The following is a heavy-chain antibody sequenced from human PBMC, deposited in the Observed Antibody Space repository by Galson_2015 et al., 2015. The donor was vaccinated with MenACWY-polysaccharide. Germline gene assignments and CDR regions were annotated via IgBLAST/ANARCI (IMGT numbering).Heavy chain of an antibody. Sequence: SLRLSCAASGFPFSSYAIHWVRQAPGKGLEWVAVISYDGSDKYYADSVKGRFTISRDNPKNTLYLQMNSLRAEDTAVYYCAKPFYGGNSKGWDYWGQGSLVTVSS. J-gene: IGHJ4*02. CDR1: GFPFSSYA. V-gene: IGHV3-30*18. CDR3: AKPFYGGNSKGWDY. D-gene: IGHD4-23*01. CDR2: ISYDGSDK.